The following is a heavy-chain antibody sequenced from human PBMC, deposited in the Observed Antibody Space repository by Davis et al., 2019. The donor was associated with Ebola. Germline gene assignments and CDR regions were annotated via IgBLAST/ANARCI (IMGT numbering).Heavy chain of an antibody. Sequence: SVKVSCKASGGTFSSYAISWVRQAPGQGLEWMGGIIPIFGTANYAQKFQGRVTITADESTSTAYMELSSLRSEDTAVYYCARDLLLDYGMDVWGQGTTVTVSS. CDR2: IIPIFGTA. CDR3: ARDLLLDYGMDV. V-gene: IGHV1-69*13. D-gene: IGHD3-16*01. J-gene: IGHJ6*02. CDR1: GGTFSSYA.